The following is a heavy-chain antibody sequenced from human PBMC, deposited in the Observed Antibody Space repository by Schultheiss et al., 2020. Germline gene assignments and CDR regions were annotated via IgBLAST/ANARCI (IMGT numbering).Heavy chain of an antibody. CDR1: GGSISSSSYY. CDR3: ASARSGIAAAGTRGDY. V-gene: IGHV4-39*07. CDR2: IYHSGST. D-gene: IGHD6-13*01. J-gene: IGHJ4*02. Sequence: SATLSLTCTVSGGSISSSSYYWGWIRQPPGKGLEWIGEIYHSGSTNYNPSLKSRVTISVDKSKNQFSLKLSSVTAADTAVYYCASARSGIAAAGTRGDYWGQGTLLTVSS.